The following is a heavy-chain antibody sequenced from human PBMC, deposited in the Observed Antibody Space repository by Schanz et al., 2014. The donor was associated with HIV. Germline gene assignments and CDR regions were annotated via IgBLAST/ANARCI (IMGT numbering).Heavy chain of an antibody. D-gene: IGHD2-21*01. Sequence: EVQLVESGGGLVQPGGSLRLSCGASGFILTNYWMAWVRHAPGKGLEWVANIKQDATEKNYVDSVKGRFTISRDNAKNSLYLQMNSLRVEDTAVYYCARWRSDSNFSPPLFDFWGQGTLVTVSS. CDR3: ARWRSDSNFSPPLFDF. V-gene: IGHV3-7*01. CDR2: IKQDATEK. CDR1: GFILTNYW. J-gene: IGHJ4*02.